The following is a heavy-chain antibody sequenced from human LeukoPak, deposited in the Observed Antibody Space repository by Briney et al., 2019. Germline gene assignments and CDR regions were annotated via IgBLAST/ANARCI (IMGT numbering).Heavy chain of an antibody. CDR3: LSLYCSGGDCYSNY. CDR2: FSGNGDTT. J-gene: IGHJ4*02. Sequence: GGSLRLSCSASGFTFGSYAMHWVRQASGKGLEYVSAFSGNGDTTYYADSVKGRFTISRDNSKNTLFLQMSSLRAEDTAVYYCLSLYCSGGDCYSNYWGQGTLVTVSS. V-gene: IGHV3-64D*09. D-gene: IGHD2-15*01. CDR1: GFTFGSYA.